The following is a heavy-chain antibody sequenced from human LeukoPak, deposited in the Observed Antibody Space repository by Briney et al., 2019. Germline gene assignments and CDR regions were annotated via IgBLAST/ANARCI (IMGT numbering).Heavy chain of an antibody. CDR1: GYTFTSYG. D-gene: IGHD5-24*01. J-gene: IGHJ6*03. Sequence: ASVKVSCKASGYTFTSYGISWVRQAPGQGLEWMGWISAYNGNTNYAQKLQGRVTMTTDTSTRTAYMELRSLRSDDTAVYYCARAATITLGYYYMDVWGKGTTVTVSS. CDR2: ISAYNGNT. CDR3: ARAATITLGYYYMDV. V-gene: IGHV1-18*01.